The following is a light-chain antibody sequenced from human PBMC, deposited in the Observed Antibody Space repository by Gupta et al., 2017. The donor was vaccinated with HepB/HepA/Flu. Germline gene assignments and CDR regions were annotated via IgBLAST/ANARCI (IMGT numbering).Light chain of an antibody. V-gene: IGKV1-39*01. CDR2: AAS. CDR3: QQSYSTPYT. CDR1: QSLSSY. J-gene: IGKJ2*01. Sequence: DIQMTQSPSSLSASVGDRVTITCRARQSLSSYLNWYQQKPGTAPKLLIYAASSLQSGVPSKFSGSGSETDFTLTISSLQPEDFATYYCQQSYSTPYTFGQGTKLEIK.